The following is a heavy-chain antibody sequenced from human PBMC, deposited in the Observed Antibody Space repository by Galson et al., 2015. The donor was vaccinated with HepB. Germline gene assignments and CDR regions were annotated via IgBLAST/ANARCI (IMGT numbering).Heavy chain of an antibody. CDR1: GYTLTELP. CDR3: ATPTAGGSADAFDI. Sequence: SVKVSCKVSGYTLTELPMHWVRQAPGKGLEWMGGFDPEDGETIYAQKFQGRVTMTEDTSTDTAYMELSSLRSEDTAVYYCATPTAGGSADAFDIWGQGTMVTVSS. CDR2: FDPEDGET. D-gene: IGHD3-10*01. J-gene: IGHJ3*02. V-gene: IGHV1-24*01.